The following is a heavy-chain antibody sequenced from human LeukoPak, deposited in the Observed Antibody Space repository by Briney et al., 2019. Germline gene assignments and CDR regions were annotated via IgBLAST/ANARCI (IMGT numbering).Heavy chain of an antibody. CDR1: NASIISSSYY. CDR3: ARQKILDDNYDSSGYYVDQ. V-gene: IGHV4-39*01. Sequence: SETLSLACSVSNASIISSSYYWGWIRQPPGKGLEWIGSIYYRGRTYYNPSLKIRVTISADTSKNQFSLNLNSVTASDAAVYYCARQKILDDNYDSSGYYVDQWGQGSLVTVSS. D-gene: IGHD3-22*01. CDR2: IYYRGRT. J-gene: IGHJ4*02.